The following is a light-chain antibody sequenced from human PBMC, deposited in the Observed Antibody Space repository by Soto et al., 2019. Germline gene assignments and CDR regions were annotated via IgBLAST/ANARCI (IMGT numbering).Light chain of an antibody. CDR2: EGD. CDR1: SSDIGNHNL. V-gene: IGLV2-23*01. CDR3: YSYAGRSNGV. J-gene: IGLJ3*02. Sequence: QSALTQPASVSGSPGQSITISCTGTSSDIGNHNLVSWYQQHPGEAPKVILFEGDQRPSGVSQRFSASKSGNTASLIISGLQAEDEAEYYCYSYAGRSNGVFGGGTKVTVL.